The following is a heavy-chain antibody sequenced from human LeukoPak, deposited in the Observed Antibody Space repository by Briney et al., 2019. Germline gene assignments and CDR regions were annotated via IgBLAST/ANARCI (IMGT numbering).Heavy chain of an antibody. J-gene: IGHJ4*02. D-gene: IGHD2-15*01. CDR1: RFTFSSYA. Sequence: GGPLRLSCAASRFTFSSYAMSWVRQAPGKGLEWVSAISGSGGSTYYADSVKGRFTISRDNSKNTLYLQMNSLRAEDTAVYYCAKDHEGSCSGGSCYSTFDYWGQGTLVTVSS. V-gene: IGHV3-23*01. CDR2: ISGSGGST. CDR3: AKDHEGSCSGGSCYSTFDY.